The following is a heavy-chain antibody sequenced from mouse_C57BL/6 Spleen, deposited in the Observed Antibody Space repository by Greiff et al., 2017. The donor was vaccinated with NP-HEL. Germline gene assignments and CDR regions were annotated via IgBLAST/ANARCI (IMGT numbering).Heavy chain of an antibody. V-gene: IGHV1-82*01. CDR2: IYPGDGDP. CDR1: GYAFSSSW. CDR3: ARGVGDWYFDV. J-gene: IGHJ1*03. Sequence: QVQLQQSGPELVKPGASVKISCKASGYAFSSSWMNWVKQRPGKGLEWIGRIYPGDGDPNYNGKFKGKATLTADKSSSTAYMQLSSLTSEDSAVYFCARGVGDWYFDVWGTGTTVTVSS. D-gene: IGHD1-1*02.